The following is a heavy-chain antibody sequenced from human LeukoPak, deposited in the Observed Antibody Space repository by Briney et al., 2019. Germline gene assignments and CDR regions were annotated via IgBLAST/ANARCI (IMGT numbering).Heavy chain of an antibody. CDR2: MNPNSRNT. J-gene: IGHJ4*02. Sequence: MNPNSRNTGYAQKFQGRVTMTRNTSISTAYMELSSLRSQDTAVYYCADSWLGSGSHYSWYWGQGTLVTVSS. CDR3: ADSWLGSGSHYSWY. D-gene: IGHD3-10*01. V-gene: IGHV1-8*01.